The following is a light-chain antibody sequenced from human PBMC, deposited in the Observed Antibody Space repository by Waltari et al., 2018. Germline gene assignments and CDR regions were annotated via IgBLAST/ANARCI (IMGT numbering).Light chain of an antibody. CDR2: DLT. CDR1: SNDVGASNY. V-gene: IGLV2-14*03. Sequence: QSALTQPASVSGSPGQSITLSCTGTSNDVGASNYVYWYQQHPGKPPKLIIYDLTARPSGVLYRLPGSKSGDTASLTISGLQAEDEADYYCSSYTTTTTVIFGGGTKLTVL. CDR3: SSYTTTTTVI. J-gene: IGLJ2*01.